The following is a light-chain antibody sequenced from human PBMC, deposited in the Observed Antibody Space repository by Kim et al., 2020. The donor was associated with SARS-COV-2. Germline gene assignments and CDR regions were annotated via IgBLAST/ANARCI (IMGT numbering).Light chain of an antibody. CDR2: AAS. CDR3: QKYNGGTWT. Sequence: SACVGDRVTMTCRASQGISKDLAWYQQTPGNAPKPLICAASALQSGVPTRFSGSGSGTEFTLTISSLQPEDVATYYCQKYNGGTWTFGEGTKLEI. V-gene: IGKV1-27*01. CDR1: QGISKD. J-gene: IGKJ1*01.